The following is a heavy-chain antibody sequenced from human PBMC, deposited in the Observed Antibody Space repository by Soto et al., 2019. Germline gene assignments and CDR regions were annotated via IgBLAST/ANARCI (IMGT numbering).Heavy chain of an antibody. J-gene: IGHJ6*02. CDR1: GFTFSSYA. CDR3: ASSREPRWYYYYGMDV. D-gene: IGHD1-1*01. CDR2: ISGSGGST. V-gene: IGHV3-23*01. Sequence: GESLKISCAASGFTFSSYAMSWVRQAPGKGLEWVSAISGSGGSTYYADSVKGRFTISRDNSKNTLYLQMNSLRAEDTAVYYCASSREPRWYYYYGMDVWGQGTTVTVSS.